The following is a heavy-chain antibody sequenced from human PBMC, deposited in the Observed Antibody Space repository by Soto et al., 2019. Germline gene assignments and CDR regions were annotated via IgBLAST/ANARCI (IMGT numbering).Heavy chain of an antibody. V-gene: IGHV3-23*01. Sequence: EVQLLESGGGLVQHGGSLTLSCAGSGFGFSAYAMNWVRQAPGKGLQWVSGRVGSGGDKDYADSGRGRFTVSRDNCKNTMDMQMNSLREEDTAVYYCAKDFSANNGVWEAFDMWGRVRQVTGSS. J-gene: IGHJ3*02. CDR1: GFGFSAYA. D-gene: IGHD2-8*01. CDR2: RVGSGGDK. CDR3: AKDFSANNGVWEAFDM.